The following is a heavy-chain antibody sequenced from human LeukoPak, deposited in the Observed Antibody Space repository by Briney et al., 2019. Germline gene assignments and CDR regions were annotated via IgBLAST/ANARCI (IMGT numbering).Heavy chain of an antibody. J-gene: IGHJ6*02. Sequence: GGSLRLSCAASGFTFDDYAMHWVRQAPGKGLEWVSGISWNSGSIGYADSVKGRFTISRDNAKNSLYLQMNSLRAEDTALYYCAKGEVATDYYYYYGMDVWGQGTTVTASS. CDR3: AKGEVATDYYYYYGMDV. V-gene: IGHV3-9*01. CDR1: GFTFDDYA. CDR2: ISWNSGSI. D-gene: IGHD5-24*01.